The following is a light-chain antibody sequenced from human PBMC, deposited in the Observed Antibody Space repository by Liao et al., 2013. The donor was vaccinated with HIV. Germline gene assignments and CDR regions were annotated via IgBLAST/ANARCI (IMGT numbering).Light chain of an antibody. Sequence: SYELTQPPSVSVSPGQTASITCSGDKLGDKYASWYQQKPGQSPVLVIYQDNKRPSGIPERFSGSKSGNTATLTISRVEAGDEADYYCQVWDSSSDNWVFGGGTKLTVL. CDR3: QVWDSSSDNWV. V-gene: IGLV3-1*01. CDR2: QDN. J-gene: IGLJ3*02. CDR1: KLGDKY.